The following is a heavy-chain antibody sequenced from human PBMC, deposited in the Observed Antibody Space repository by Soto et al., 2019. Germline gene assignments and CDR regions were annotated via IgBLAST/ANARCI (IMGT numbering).Heavy chain of an antibody. D-gene: IGHD3-10*01. CDR3: ARQWFGELSLPNWFDP. CDR2: IYYSGST. J-gene: IGHJ5*02. V-gene: IGHV4-39*01. Sequence: PSETLSLTCTVSGGSISSSSYYWGWVRQPPGKGLEWIGSIYYSGSTYYNPSLKSRVTISVDTSKNQFSLKLSSVTAADTAVYYCARQWFGELSLPNWFDPWGQGTLVTVSS. CDR1: GGSISSSSYY.